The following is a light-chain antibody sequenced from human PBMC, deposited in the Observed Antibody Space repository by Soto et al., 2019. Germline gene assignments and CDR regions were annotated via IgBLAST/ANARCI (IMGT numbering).Light chain of an antibody. J-gene: IGLJ1*01. CDR1: SSDVGGHNY. Sequence: VLTQPRSVSASPGQSVTISCPGTSSDVGGHNYVSWYQQHPGKAPKLMISSVNKRPSGIPDRFSGSKSGNTASLTISGLQPEDEAGYYCCSYAGSYTYVFGTGTKGTVL. V-gene: IGLV2-11*01. CDR3: CSYAGSYTYV. CDR2: SVN.